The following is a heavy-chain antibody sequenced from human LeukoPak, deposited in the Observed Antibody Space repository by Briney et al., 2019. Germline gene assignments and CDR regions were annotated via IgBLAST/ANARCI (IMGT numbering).Heavy chain of an antibody. CDR3: ARDKGLPQAFDI. CDR1: GASISSYY. J-gene: IGHJ3*02. CDR2: IYSSGST. Sequence: PSETLSLTCTVSGASISSYYWSWIRQPAGKGLEWIGRIYSSGSTNYSPSLKSRVTMSVDTSKNQFSLKLTSVTAADTAVYYCARDKGLPQAFDIWGQGTMVTVSS. V-gene: IGHV4-4*07. D-gene: IGHD5/OR15-5a*01.